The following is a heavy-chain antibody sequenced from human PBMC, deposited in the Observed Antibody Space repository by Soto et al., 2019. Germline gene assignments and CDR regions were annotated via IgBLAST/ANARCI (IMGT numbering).Heavy chain of an antibody. CDR1: GGSISSYY. V-gene: IGHV4-59*01. CDR2: IYYSGST. CDR3: ARDQAVAGTLYFDY. J-gene: IGHJ4*02. D-gene: IGHD6-19*01. Sequence: QVQLQESGPGLVKPSETLSLTCTVSGGSISSYYWSWIRQPPGKGLEWIGYIYYSGSTNYNPSLKSRVTRSVDTSKNQFSLKLSSVTAADTAVYYCARDQAVAGTLYFDYWGQGTLVTVSS.